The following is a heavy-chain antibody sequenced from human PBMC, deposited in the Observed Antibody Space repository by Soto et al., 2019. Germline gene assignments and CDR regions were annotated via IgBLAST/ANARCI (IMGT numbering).Heavy chain of an antibody. CDR2: LNSGGGTT. CDR3: ARTISHYYFDS. Sequence: QLLESGGGLVQPGGSLRLSCAASGFDIIYYAMAWVRQAPGKGLEWVSVLNSGGGTTFYADTVKGRATVSTDTSKNTLYLQINSLRVDDTAIDYCARTISHYYFDSWGQGALVTVSS. J-gene: IGHJ4*02. D-gene: IGHD1-1*01. CDR1: GFDIIYYA. V-gene: IGHV3-23*01.